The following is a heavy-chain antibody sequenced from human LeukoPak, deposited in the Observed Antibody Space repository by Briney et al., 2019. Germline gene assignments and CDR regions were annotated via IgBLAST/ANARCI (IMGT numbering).Heavy chain of an antibody. CDR2: INHNGNVN. CDR1: GFTFSSYR. Sequence: GGSLRLSCAASGFTFSSYRMNWARQAPVKGLEWVASINHNGNVNYYVDSVKGRFTISRDNAKNSLYLQMRNLRAEDTAVYFCARGGGLDVWGQGATVTVSS. D-gene: IGHD3-16*01. J-gene: IGHJ6*02. CDR3: ARGGGLDV. V-gene: IGHV3-7*03.